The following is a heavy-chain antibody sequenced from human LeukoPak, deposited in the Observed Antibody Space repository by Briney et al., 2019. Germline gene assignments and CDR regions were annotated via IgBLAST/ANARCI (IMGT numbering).Heavy chain of an antibody. CDR3: ARLEFDSGSYGY. J-gene: IGHJ4*02. CDR2: VNHSGST. D-gene: IGHD3-10*01. V-gene: IGHV4-34*01. CDR1: GGSFSDYY. Sequence: PSETLSLTCAVYGGSFSDYYWSWIRQTPGKGLEWIGEVNHSGSTNYNPSLKSRVTISVDTSKNQFSLKLSSVTAADTAIYHCARLEFDSGSYGYWGQGTLVTVSS.